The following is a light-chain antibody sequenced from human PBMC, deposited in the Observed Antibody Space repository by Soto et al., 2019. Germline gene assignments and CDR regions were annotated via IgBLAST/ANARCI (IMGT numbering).Light chain of an antibody. Sequence: EIVLTQSPATLSLSPGDRATLSCRASQSVGSYLGWYQQRPGQAPRLLIYDASNRATGIPARFSGSGSGTEFTIRISSLESEDFALYYCKQRSDWPSTFGGGTKVEIK. V-gene: IGKV3-11*01. CDR2: DAS. J-gene: IGKJ4*01. CDR1: QSVGSY. CDR3: KQRSDWPST.